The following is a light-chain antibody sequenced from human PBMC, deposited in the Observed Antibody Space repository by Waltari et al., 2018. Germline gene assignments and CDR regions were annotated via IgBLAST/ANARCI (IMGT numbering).Light chain of an antibody. CDR3: QQYGRS. J-gene: IGKJ5*01. Sequence: EIVLTQSPGTLSLSPGERATLSCRARQSVSSSYLAWYQQKPGQAPRLLIYGAFNRATGIPDRFSGSGSGTDFTLTINRLEPEDFAVYYCQQYGRSFGQGTRLEIK. CDR2: GAF. V-gene: IGKV3-20*01. CDR1: QSVSSSY.